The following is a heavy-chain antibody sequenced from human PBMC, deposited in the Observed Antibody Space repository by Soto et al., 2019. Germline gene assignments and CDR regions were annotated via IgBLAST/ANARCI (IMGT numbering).Heavy chain of an antibody. CDR3: AADSAREAGHPSYYGMDV. D-gene: IGHD6-19*01. CDR1: GFTFTSSA. J-gene: IGHJ6*02. V-gene: IGHV1-58*01. Sequence: QMQLVQSGPEVKKPGTSVKVSCKASGFTFTSSAVQWVRQARGQRLEWIGWIVVGSGNTNYAQQFQERVTITRDMSTSTAYMELSSLRSEDTAVYYCAADSAREAGHPSYYGMDVWGQGTTVTVSS. CDR2: IVVGSGNT.